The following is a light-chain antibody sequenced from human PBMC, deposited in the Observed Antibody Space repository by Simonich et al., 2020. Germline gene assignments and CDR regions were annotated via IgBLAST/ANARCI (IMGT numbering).Light chain of an antibody. CDR2: KAS. CDR1: QSISSW. Sequence: DIQMTQSPSTLSASLGERVTIPCRASQSISSWLAWYQQKPGKAPKLLIYKASSLESGVPSRFSGSGSGTEFTLTISSLQPDDFATYYCQQYNSYSRTFGQGTKVEIK. V-gene: IGKV1-5*03. J-gene: IGKJ1*01. CDR3: QQYNSYSRT.